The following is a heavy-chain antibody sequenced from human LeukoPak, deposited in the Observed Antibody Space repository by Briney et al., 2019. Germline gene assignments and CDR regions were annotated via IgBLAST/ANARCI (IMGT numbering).Heavy chain of an antibody. CDR3: ARNYYDSSGYYRWPLDY. J-gene: IGHJ4*02. CDR1: GGSFSGYY. V-gene: IGHV4-34*01. D-gene: IGHD3-22*01. CDR2: INHSGST. Sequence: SETLSLTCAVYGGSFSGYYWSWIRQPPGEGLEWIGEINHSGSTNYNPSLKSRVTISVDTSKNQFSLKLSSVTAADTAVYYCARNYYDSSGYYRWPLDYWGQGTLVTVSS.